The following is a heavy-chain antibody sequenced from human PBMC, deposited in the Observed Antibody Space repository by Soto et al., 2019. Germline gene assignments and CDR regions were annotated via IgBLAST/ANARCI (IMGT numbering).Heavy chain of an antibody. J-gene: IGHJ4*02. CDR3: GRGTGTMARAVVMD. CDR2: IFYTGST. Sequence: QVYLQESGPGLVKPSQTLSLTCTVSGDSISSGDYYWSWIRQPPGKGLEWIGYIFYTGSTYYNPSLRSRVSISVDTSKNQFSLKVNSVVAADTAVYYCGRGTGTMARAVVMDWGQGTLITVSS. V-gene: IGHV4-30-4*01. CDR1: GDSISSGDYY. D-gene: IGHD3-10*01.